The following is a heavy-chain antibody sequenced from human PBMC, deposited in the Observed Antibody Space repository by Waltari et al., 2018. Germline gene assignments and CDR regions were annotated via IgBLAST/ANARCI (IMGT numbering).Heavy chain of an antibody. CDR1: GFTVTDNY. CDR3: VKGLTP. Sequence: QLVESGGGLVQPGGSLTLSCTAPGFTVTDNYMNWVRQAPGKGLEWVASFYIGGSTHYADSAKGRFTVSRDNSKNTMHLQMNNLRPEDTAVYFCVKGLTPWGQGTRVTVSS. V-gene: IGHV3-66*02. CDR2: FYIGGST. J-gene: IGHJ4*02.